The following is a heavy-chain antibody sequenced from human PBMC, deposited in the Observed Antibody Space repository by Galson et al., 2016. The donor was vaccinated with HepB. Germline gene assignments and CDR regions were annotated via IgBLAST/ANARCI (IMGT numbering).Heavy chain of an antibody. Sequence: SLRLSCAASGFIFSSYWMRWVRQAPGKGLVWVSRINSDGSSTSYADSVEGRFTISRDNAKNTLYLQMNSLRGEDTAVYYCARDSAAVGATDRFDPWGQGTLVTVSS. CDR3: ARDSAAVGATDRFDP. V-gene: IGHV3-74*01. D-gene: IGHD2-15*01. CDR2: INSDGSST. J-gene: IGHJ5*02. CDR1: GFIFSSYW.